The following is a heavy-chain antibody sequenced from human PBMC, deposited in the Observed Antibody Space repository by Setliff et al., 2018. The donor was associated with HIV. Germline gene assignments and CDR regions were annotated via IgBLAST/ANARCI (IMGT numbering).Heavy chain of an antibody. CDR1: GGSFSGYY. V-gene: IGHV4-34*01. D-gene: IGHD4-17*01. Sequence: SETLSLTCAVSGGSFSGYYWSWIRQPPGKGLEWIGEINQSGGINYNPSLKSRVTISIDTFKNQFSLKLISVTAADTAVYYCARAFGDYEAFYFDSWGQGSLVTVSS. J-gene: IGHJ4*02. CDR2: INQSGGI. CDR3: ARAFGDYEAFYFDS.